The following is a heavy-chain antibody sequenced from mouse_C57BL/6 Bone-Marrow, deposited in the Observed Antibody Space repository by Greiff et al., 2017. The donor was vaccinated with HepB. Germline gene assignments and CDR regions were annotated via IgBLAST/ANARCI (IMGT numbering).Heavy chain of an antibody. J-gene: IGHJ4*01. D-gene: IGHD2-3*01. Sequence: VQLKESVAELVRPGASVKLSCTASGFNIKNTYMHWVKQRPEQGLEWIGRIDRANGNTKYATKFQGKATITADTSSNTAYLQLSSLTSEDTAIYYCSRGLLGYAMDYWGQGTSVTVSS. CDR2: IDRANGNT. CDR1: GFNIKNTY. CDR3: SRGLLGYAMDY. V-gene: IGHV14-3*01.